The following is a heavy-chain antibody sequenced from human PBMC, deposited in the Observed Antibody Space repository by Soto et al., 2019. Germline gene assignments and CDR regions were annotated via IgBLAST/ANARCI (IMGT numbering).Heavy chain of an antibody. D-gene: IGHD3-22*01. J-gene: IGHJ4*02. Sequence: PSETLSLTCTVSGGSISSYYWSWIRQPPGKGLEWIAYIYYSGSTEYNPSLKSRVTISVDTSKNQSSLKLSSVTAADTAVYYFEGGLVGYYYSSGHTNDTGSDSWGQGNLVTVSS. V-gene: IGHV4-59*08. CDR1: GGSISSYY. CDR2: IYYSGST. CDR3: EGGLVGYYYSSGHTNDTGSDS.